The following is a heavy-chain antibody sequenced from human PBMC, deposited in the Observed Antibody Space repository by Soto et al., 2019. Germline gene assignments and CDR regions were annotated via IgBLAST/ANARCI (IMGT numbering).Heavy chain of an antibody. CDR3: ARAGGAYCGGDCYSAFDY. CDR2: ISSSSSTI. D-gene: IGHD2-21*02. Sequence: GGSLRLSCAASGLTFSSYSMNWVRQAPGKGLEWVSYISSSSSTIYYADSVKGRFTISRDNAKNSLYLQMNSLRDEDTAVYYCARAGGAYCGGDCYSAFDYWGQGTLVTVSS. CDR1: GLTFSSYS. V-gene: IGHV3-48*02. J-gene: IGHJ4*02.